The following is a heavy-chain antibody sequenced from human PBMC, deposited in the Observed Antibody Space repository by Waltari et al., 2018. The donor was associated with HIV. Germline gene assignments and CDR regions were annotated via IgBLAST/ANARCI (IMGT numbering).Heavy chain of an antibody. CDR1: GYTFTDKF. CDR2: IKPRSGGT. V-gene: IGHV1-2*04. CDR3: AREEMKYFDL. Sequence: QVQLVQSGAELKKPGASVKVSCKASGYTFTDKFIHWVRQAPGQGLEWMGWIKPRSGGTKFAQKFQGWVSMTMDTSISTVYMELNRLTYEDTAIYYCAREEMKYFDLWGRGTVVTVSS. J-gene: IGHJ2*01.